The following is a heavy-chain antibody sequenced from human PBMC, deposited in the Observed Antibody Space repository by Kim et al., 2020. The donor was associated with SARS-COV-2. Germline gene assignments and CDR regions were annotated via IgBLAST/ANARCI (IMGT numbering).Heavy chain of an antibody. Sequence: GESLKISCKGSGYSFTSYWISWVRQMPGKGLEWMGRIDPSDSYTNYSPSFQGHVTISADKSISTAYLQWSSLKASDTAMYYCARFKRGSGYDYDRYYFDYWGQGTLVTVSS. V-gene: IGHV5-10-1*01. D-gene: IGHD5-12*01. CDR3: ARFKRGSGYDYDRYYFDY. CDR1: GYSFTSYW. CDR2: IDPSDSYT. J-gene: IGHJ4*02.